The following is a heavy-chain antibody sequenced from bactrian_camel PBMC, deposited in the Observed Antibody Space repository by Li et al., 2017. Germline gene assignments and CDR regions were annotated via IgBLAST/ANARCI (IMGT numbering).Heavy chain of an antibody. Sequence: HVQLVESGGGSVQAGGSLRLSCAASGNTDSTKCMGWFRQAPGKQREGVASIYTRSTITSYADSVKGRFTISHDDVKNTVYLQMDSLKPEDTAMYYCAARFFMRDCYGVSWSLMPGVEWGQGTQVTVS. J-gene: IGHJ4*01. D-gene: IGHD1*01. V-gene: IGHV3S54*01. CDR2: IYTRSTIT. CDR1: GNTDSTKC. CDR3: AARFFMRDCYGVSWSLMPGVE.